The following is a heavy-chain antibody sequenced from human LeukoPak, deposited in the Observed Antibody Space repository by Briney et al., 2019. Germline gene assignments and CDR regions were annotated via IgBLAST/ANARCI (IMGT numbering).Heavy chain of an antibody. D-gene: IGHD6-13*01. J-gene: IGHJ4*02. Sequence: ASVKVSCKASGYTFTGYYMHWVRQAPGQGLEWMGWINPNSGGTNYAQKFQGRVTMTRDTSISTAYMELSRLGSDDTAVYYCASIFIAARPFDYWGQGTLVTVSS. CDR2: INPNSGGT. CDR1: GYTFTGYY. CDR3: ASIFIAARPFDY. V-gene: IGHV1-2*02.